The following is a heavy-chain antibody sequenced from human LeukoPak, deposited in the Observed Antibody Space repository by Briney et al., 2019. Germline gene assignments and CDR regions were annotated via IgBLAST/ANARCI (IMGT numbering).Heavy chain of an antibody. J-gene: IGHJ5*02. V-gene: IGHV3-23*01. D-gene: IGHD3-10*01. CDR3: AKDPASITTLPGWFDP. CDR1: GFTFGIYA. Sequence: GGSLRLSCAASGFTFGIYAMNWVRRAPGQGLEWVSAISGSGLRTYYAASVKGRFTISRDNSNNTLYLRMNDLRADDTAVYYCAKDPASITTLPGWFDPWGLGTLVTVSS. CDR2: ISGSGLRT.